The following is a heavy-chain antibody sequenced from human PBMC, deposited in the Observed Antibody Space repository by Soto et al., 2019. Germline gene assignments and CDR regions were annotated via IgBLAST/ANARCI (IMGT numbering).Heavy chain of an antibody. CDR1: GYTFTRYG. CDR3: SMVDVYVTPSPQDV. Sequence: QVQLVKSGAEVKNPGASVKVSCKASGYTFTRYGIGWARQAPGQGIEWMGWNNTYNGNTNYAQNVQGRVTLTTDTATSTAYMELRSLRSNATYIYYCSMVDVYVTPSPQDVWGQGTTVIVSS. J-gene: IGHJ6*02. D-gene: IGHD3-16*01. V-gene: IGHV1-18*01. CDR2: NNTYNGNT.